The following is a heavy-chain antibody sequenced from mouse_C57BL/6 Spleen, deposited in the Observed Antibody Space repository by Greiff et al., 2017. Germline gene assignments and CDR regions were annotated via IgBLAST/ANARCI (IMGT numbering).Heavy chain of an antibody. CDR2: IDPETGGT. Sequence: VQLQQSGAELVRPGASVTLSCKASGYTFTDYEMHWVKQTPVHGLEWIGAIDPETGGTAYNQKFKGKAILTADKSSRTAYMELRSLTSEDSAVYYCTVRYFDYWGQGTTLTVSS. J-gene: IGHJ2*01. V-gene: IGHV1-15*01. CDR3: TVRYFDY. CDR1: GYTFTDYE.